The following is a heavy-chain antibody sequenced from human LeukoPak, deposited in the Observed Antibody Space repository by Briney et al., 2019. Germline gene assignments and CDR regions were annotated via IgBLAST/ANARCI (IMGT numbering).Heavy chain of an antibody. CDR1: GYTFTSYG. D-gene: IGHD4-17*01. CDR2: ISAYNGNT. Sequence: GASVKVSCKASGYTFTSYGISWVRQAPGQGLEWMGWISAYNGNTNYAQKLQGRVTMTTDTSTSTAYMELRSLRSDDTAVHYCARDHNLWDYGDYVLPNDYWGQGTLVTVSS. CDR3: ARDHNLWDYGDYVLPNDY. V-gene: IGHV1-18*01. J-gene: IGHJ4*02.